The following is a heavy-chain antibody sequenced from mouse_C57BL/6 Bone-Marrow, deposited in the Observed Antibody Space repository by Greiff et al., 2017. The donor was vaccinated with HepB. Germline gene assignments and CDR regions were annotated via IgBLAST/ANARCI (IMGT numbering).Heavy chain of an antibody. D-gene: IGHD1-1*01. CDR2: INPNNGGT. Sequence: EVQLQQSGPELVKPGASVKIPCKASGYTFTDYNMDWVKQSHGKSLEWIGDINPNNGGTIYNQKFKGKATLTVDKSSSTAYMELRSLTSEDTAVYYWARSRYYGSSYGWFAYWGQGTLVTVSA. CDR3: ARSRYYGSSYGWFAY. J-gene: IGHJ3*01. CDR1: GYTFTDYN. V-gene: IGHV1-18*01.